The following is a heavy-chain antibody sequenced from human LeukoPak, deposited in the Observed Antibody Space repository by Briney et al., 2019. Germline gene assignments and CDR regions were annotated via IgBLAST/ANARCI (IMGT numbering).Heavy chain of an antibody. Sequence: GGSLRLSCAASGFTFSGSAMHWVRQASGKGLEWVGRIRSKANSYATAYAASVKGRFTISRDDSKNTAYLQMNSLKTEDTAVYYCAKGFVDTATDYFDYWGQGTLVTVSS. V-gene: IGHV3-73*01. CDR3: AKGFVDTATDYFDY. D-gene: IGHD5-18*01. J-gene: IGHJ4*02. CDR1: GFTFSGSA. CDR2: IRSKANSYAT.